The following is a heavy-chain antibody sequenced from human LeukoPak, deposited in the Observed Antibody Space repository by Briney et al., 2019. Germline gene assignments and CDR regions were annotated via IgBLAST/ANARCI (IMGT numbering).Heavy chain of an antibody. V-gene: IGHV4-39*01. D-gene: IGHD2-2*01. Sequence: SETLSLTCTVSGGPISSSSYYWGWIRQPPGKGLEWIGSIYYSGSTYYNPFLKSRVTISVDTSKNQFSLKLSSVTAADTAVYYCARNPRGYCSSTSCPRYWFDPWGQGTLVTVSS. J-gene: IGHJ5*02. CDR3: ARNPRGYCSSTSCPRYWFDP. CDR1: GGPISSSSYY. CDR2: IYYSGST.